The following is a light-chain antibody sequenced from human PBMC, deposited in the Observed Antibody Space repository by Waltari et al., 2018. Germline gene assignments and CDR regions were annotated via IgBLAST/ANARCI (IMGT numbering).Light chain of an antibody. Sequence: QSALTQPPSASGSPGQSVTISCTGTSSAVGAYTYVPWYQQHPGKAPKLLIYEVSKRASGVPDRFSGSKSGNTASLTVSGLQAEDEADYYCASRGASKVFGGGTKLTVL. CDR3: ASRGASKV. J-gene: IGLJ2*01. CDR1: SSAVGAYTY. V-gene: IGLV2-8*01. CDR2: EVS.